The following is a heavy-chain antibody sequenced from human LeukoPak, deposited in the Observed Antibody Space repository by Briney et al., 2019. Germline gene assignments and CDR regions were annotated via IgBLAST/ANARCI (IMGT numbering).Heavy chain of an antibody. J-gene: IGHJ3*02. V-gene: IGHV4-34*01. CDR2: INHSGST. CDR1: GGSFSGYY. Sequence: PSETLSLTCAVYGGSFSGYYWSWIRQPPGKGLEWIGEINHSGSTNYNPSLKSRVTISVDTSKNQFSLKLSSVTAADTAVYYCARATMIVVVTNAFDIWGQGTMVTVSS. D-gene: IGHD3-22*01. CDR3: ARATMIVVVTNAFDI.